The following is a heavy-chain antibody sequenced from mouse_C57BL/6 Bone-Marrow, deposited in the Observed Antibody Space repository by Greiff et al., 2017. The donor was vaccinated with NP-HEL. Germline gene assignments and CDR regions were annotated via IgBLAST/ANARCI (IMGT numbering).Heavy chain of an antibody. V-gene: IGHV1-80*01. CDR1: VSAFRTYC. D-gene: IGHD2-3*01. J-gene: IGHJ1*03. CDR3: ARDGYPWYFDV. CDR2: IYPGVGDI. Sequence: QFPLPPSGAALLTPGSSLTISCTSSVSAFRTYCMTWLTQRPGKGLDWIGQIYPGVGDINYNGKFKGKATLTADKSSSTAYMQLSSLTSEDSAVYFCARDGYPWYFDVWGTGTTVTVSS.